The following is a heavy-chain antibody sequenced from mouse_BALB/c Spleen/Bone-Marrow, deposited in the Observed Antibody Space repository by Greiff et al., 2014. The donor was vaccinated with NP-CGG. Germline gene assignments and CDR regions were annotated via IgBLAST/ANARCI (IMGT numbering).Heavy chain of an antibody. J-gene: IGHJ2*01. CDR3: ARFGRYYFDY. CDR2: INPGSGGD. Sequence: VQRVESGAELVRPGTAVNVSCKASGYAFTNYLIEWVKQRPGQGLEWIGVINPGSGGDNYNEKFKGKATLTADKSSSTAYMQLSSLTSDDSAVYFCARFGRYYFDYWGQGTTLTVSS. V-gene: IGHV1-54*01. CDR1: GYAFTNYL.